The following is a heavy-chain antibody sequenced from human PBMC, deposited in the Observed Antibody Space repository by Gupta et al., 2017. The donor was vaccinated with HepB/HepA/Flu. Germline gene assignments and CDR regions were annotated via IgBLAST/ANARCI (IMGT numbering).Heavy chain of an antibody. V-gene: IGHV1-3*04. CDR2: VNTATGNT. Sequence: QVQLSQSGAEVKKPGASVKLSCKASGYTCKNYPIHWIRQALGQRPEWLGWVNTATGNTSYYQSCQARINISRDASATTAYMELSSLTSEETAVYYCARRSGDRAAGTPLFAYRCQVALVTVSS. CDR3: ARRSGDRAAGTPLFAY. D-gene: IGHD4-17*01. J-gene: IGHJ4*02. CDR1: GYTCKNYP.